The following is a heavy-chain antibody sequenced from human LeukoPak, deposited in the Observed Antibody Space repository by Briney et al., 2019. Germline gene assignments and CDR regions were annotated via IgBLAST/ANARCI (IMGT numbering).Heavy chain of an antibody. J-gene: IGHJ4*02. CDR3: AREMDTAMVPLLDY. CDR1: GYNFTGYD. Sequence: ATVKVSREVSGYNFTGYDMSGVRQAPGQGIEWMGWINPNSGGTNYAQKFQGRVTMTRDTSISTAYMELSRLRSDDTAVYYCAREMDTAMVPLLDYWGQGTLVTVSS. CDR2: INPNSGGT. V-gene: IGHV1-2*02. D-gene: IGHD5-18*01.